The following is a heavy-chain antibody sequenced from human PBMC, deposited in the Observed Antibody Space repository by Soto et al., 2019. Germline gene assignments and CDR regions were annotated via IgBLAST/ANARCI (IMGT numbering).Heavy chain of an antibody. D-gene: IGHD3-22*01. J-gene: IGHJ2*01. CDR2: IDYSGAST. V-gene: IGHV3-74*03. CDR1: GFTFSSYW. Sequence: GGSLRLSCAASGFTFSSYWMHWVRQAPGKGLEWVSTIDYSGASTKYADSVKGRFTISRDNADNSLYLQMNSLRAEDTAIYYCARDSVVVSFRPRNFDLWGRGTQVTVSS. CDR3: ARDSVVVSFRPRNFDL.